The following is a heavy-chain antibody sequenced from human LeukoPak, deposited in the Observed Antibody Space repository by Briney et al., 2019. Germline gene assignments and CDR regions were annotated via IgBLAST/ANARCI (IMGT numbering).Heavy chain of an antibody. V-gene: IGHV4-34*01. CDR3: ARFAYDFWSDYYHFDY. Sequence: SETLSLTCAVYGGSFSGYYWSWIRQPPGKGLEWIGEINHSGSTNYNPSLKSRVTISVDTSKNQFSLKLSSVTAADTAVYYCARFAYDFWSDYYHFDYWGQGTLVTVSS. CDR1: GGSFSGYY. CDR2: INHSGST. D-gene: IGHD3-3*01. J-gene: IGHJ4*02.